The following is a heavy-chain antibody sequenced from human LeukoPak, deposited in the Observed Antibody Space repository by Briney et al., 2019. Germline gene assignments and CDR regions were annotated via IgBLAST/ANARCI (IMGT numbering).Heavy chain of an antibody. V-gene: IGHV3-48*04. CDR2: ISSSGSTI. D-gene: IGHD5-12*01. Sequence: PGGSLRLSCAASGFTFSSYGMSWVRQAPGKGLEWVSYISSSGSTIYYADSVKGRFTISRDNAKNSLYLQMNSLRAEGTALYFCARGGGYDSYFDYWGQGTLVTVSS. CDR1: GFTFSSYG. J-gene: IGHJ4*02. CDR3: ARGGGYDSYFDY.